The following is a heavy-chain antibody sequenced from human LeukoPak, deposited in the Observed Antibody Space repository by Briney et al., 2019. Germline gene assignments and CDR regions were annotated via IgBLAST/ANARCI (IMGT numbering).Heavy chain of an antibody. CDR1: GFPFSSYE. CDR3: ARGATDITRWFDP. CDR2: ISSSASTI. D-gene: IGHD3-3*01. J-gene: IGHJ5*02. V-gene: IGHV3-48*03. Sequence: GGSLSLSCAASGFPFSSYEMNWVRQAPGKGLEWVSYISSSASTIFYADSVKGRFTISRDNAKNSLYLQMNSLRAEDTAVYYCARGATDITRWFDPWGQGTLVIVSS.